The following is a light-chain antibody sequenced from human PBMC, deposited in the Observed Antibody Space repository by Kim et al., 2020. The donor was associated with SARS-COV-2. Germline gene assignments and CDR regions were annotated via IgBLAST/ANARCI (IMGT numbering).Light chain of an antibody. V-gene: IGLV3-1*01. J-gene: IGLJ2*01. CDR1: KLVDNY. Sequence: LSPGNTARFTDGRDKLVDNYSTCYQQNPGQSPGVVIYQDSSRPSGIPQRFAGANSGNTAPLTTGGTQAMNEADYYCQALNSSTALFGGGTQLTVL. CDR3: QALNSSTAL. CDR2: QDS.